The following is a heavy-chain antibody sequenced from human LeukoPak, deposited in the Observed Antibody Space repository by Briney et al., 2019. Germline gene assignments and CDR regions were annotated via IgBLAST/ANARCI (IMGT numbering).Heavy chain of an antibody. CDR1: GGSISSGGYS. D-gene: IGHD3-16*02. V-gene: IGHV4-30-2*01. Sequence: SQTLSLTCAVSGGSISSGGYSWSRIRQPPGKGLEWIGYIYHSGSTYYNPSLKSRVTISVDRSKNQFSLKLSSVTAADTAVYYCARGDVWGSYRIDYWGQGTLVTASS. J-gene: IGHJ4*02. CDR3: ARGDVWGSYRIDY. CDR2: IYHSGST.